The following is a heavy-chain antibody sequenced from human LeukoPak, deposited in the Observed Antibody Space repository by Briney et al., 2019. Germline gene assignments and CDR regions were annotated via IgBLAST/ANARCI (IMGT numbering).Heavy chain of an antibody. D-gene: IGHD3-10*01. CDR2: ITGNGTNT. V-gene: IGHV3-23*01. J-gene: IGHJ5*02. CDR3: ARDRSGSYPNWFDP. CDR1: GFTFSSYG. Sequence: GGSLRLSCAASGFTFSSYGMSWVRQAPGKGLEWVSAITGNGTNTFYADSVKGRFTISRDNSKNTMYLQMYSLRAEDTALYYCARDRSGSYPNWFDPWGQGTLVTVSS.